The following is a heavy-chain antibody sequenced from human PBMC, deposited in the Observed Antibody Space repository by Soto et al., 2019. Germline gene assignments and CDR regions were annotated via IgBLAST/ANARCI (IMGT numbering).Heavy chain of an antibody. D-gene: IGHD6-19*01. J-gene: IGHJ4*02. V-gene: IGHV3-53*02. CDR3: AREKGGGWYYFDS. CDR2: LYSAGNA. Sequence: EVHLVETGGALIQPGGSLRLSCAASGFTVSDHYMTWVRQAPGKGLEWVSVLYSAGNAYYAASVQGRFTISRDDSKNTLYLQMNRLRAEDTAVYYCAREKGGGWYYFDSWGQGTLVTVSS. CDR1: GFTVSDHY.